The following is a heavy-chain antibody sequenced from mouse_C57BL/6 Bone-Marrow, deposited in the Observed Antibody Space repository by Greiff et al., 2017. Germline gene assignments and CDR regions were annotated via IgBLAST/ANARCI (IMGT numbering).Heavy chain of an antibody. J-gene: IGHJ3*01. CDR3: ARWKNWDRFAY. Sequence: VKVVESGAELARPGASVKLSCKASGYTFTSYGISWVKQRTGQGLEWIGEIYPRSGNTYYNEKIKGKATLTADKSSSTAYMELRSLTSEDSAVYFCARWKNWDRFAYWGQGTLVTVSA. CDR2: IYPRSGNT. V-gene: IGHV1-81*01. CDR1: GYTFTSYG. D-gene: IGHD4-1*01.